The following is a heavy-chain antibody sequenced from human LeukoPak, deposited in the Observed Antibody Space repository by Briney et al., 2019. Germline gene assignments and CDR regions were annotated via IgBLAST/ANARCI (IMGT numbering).Heavy chain of an antibody. D-gene: IGHD6-13*01. CDR3: ARLASSSWPLYYYYGMDV. J-gene: IGHJ6*02. CDR1: GYTFTSYD. CDR2: MNPNSANT. Sequence: GASVKVSCKASGYTFTSYDINWVRQATGQGLEWMGWMNPNSANTGYAQKFQGRVTMTRNTSISTAYMELSSLRSEDTAVYYCARLASSSWPLYYYYGMDVWVQGTTVTVSS. V-gene: IGHV1-8*01.